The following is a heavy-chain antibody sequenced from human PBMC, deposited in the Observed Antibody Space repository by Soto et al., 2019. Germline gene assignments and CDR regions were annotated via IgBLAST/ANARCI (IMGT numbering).Heavy chain of an antibody. CDR1: GFTFSTYG. V-gene: IGHV3-33*01. J-gene: IGHJ6*02. Sequence: QVLLVESGGGVVQPGRSLRLSCTASGFTFSTYGMHWVRQAPGKGLEWVAVIWDDGSNKYYADAVKGRFIISRDNSKNTLYLQMNSLRAEDTAVYYCARDRNGMDVWGQVTTVTVSS. CDR3: ARDRNGMDV. CDR2: IWDDGSNK.